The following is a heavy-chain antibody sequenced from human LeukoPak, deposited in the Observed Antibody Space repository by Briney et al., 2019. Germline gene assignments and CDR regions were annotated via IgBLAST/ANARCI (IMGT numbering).Heavy chain of an antibody. CDR1: GGSISSYY. V-gene: IGHV4-59*01. J-gene: IGHJ6*03. CDR2: IYYSGST. D-gene: IGHD2-2*01. Sequence: PSETLSLTCAVSGGSISSYYWSWIRQPPGKGLEWIGYIYYSGSTNYNPSLKSRVTISVDTSKNQFSLKLSSVTAADTAVYYCATGRGVGYCSSTSCYGADYYYMDVWGKGTTVTVSS. CDR3: ATGRGVGYCSSTSCYGADYYYMDV.